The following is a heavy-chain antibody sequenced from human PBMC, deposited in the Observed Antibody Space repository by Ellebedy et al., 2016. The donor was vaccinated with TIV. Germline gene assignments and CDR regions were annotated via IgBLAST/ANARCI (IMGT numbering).Heavy chain of an antibody. Sequence: GESLKISCAASGFTFSSYSMHWVRQAPGKGLMWVSRINGDGSSTSYADSVKGRFTISRDNAKNTLYLQMNSLRAEDTAVYYCARGGYGDYRWGQGTLVTVSS. J-gene: IGHJ4*02. CDR1: GFTFSSYS. CDR3: ARGGYGDYR. V-gene: IGHV3-74*01. D-gene: IGHD4-17*01. CDR2: INGDGSST.